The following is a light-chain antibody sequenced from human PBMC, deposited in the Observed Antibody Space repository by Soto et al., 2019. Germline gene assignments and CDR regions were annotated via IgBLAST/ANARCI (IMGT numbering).Light chain of an antibody. CDR3: QQYNNWPFIT. CDR1: QSVRSSY. J-gene: IGKJ5*01. CDR2: GAS. Sequence: EIVLPQSPGTMSLSPGARSTLSGRARQSVRSSYLAWYQQNPGQAPRLLIYGASSRATGIPDRFSGSGSGTEFTLSISSLQSEDFAVYYCQQYNNWPFITFCQGTRLDIK. V-gene: IGKV3-20*01.